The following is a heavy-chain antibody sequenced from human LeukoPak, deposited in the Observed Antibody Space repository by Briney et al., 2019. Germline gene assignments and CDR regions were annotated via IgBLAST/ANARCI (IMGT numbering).Heavy chain of an antibody. CDR3: ARGGISRAAFDV. V-gene: IGHV3-7*05. Sequence: GGSLRLSCVASGFSFSTSWMSWVRQAPGKEPEWVANIKEDGSEKSYVDSVKGRFTISRDNAKKSLYLEMDSLRVEDTAVYYCARGGISRAAFDVWGQGTMVTVS. J-gene: IGHJ3*01. CDR1: GFSFSTSW. CDR2: IKEDGSEK. D-gene: IGHD2-21*01.